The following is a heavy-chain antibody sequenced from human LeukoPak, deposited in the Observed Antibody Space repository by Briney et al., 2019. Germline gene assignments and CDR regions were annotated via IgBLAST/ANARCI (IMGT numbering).Heavy chain of an antibody. D-gene: IGHD6-13*01. V-gene: IGHV3-48*03. Sequence: GGSLRLSCAASGFTFRGYQMNWVRQTPGKGLEWISYITNNGNTIYYGDSVQGRFTISRDNAKNSLYLQMNSLSAEATAVYYCASEIKYGSSWYAAFGIWGQGTMVTVSS. CDR2: ITNNGNTI. CDR3: ASEIKYGSSWYAAFGI. CDR1: GFTFRGYQ. J-gene: IGHJ3*02.